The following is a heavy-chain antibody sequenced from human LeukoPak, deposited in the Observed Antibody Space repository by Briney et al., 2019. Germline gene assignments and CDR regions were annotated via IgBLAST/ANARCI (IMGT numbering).Heavy chain of an antibody. CDR1: GFTFSDSY. CDR3: ARDRDPGYNDSSGYRRVNAFDI. Sequence: GGSLRLSCAASGFTFSDSYMTWVRQAPGKGVEWVAYISGSGHDINYSDSVKGRFTISRDNAKNSLYLQMNSLRAEDTAVYYCARDRDPGYNDSSGYRRVNAFDIWGQGTMVTVSS. CDR2: ISGSGHDI. V-gene: IGHV3-11*04. D-gene: IGHD3-22*01. J-gene: IGHJ3*02.